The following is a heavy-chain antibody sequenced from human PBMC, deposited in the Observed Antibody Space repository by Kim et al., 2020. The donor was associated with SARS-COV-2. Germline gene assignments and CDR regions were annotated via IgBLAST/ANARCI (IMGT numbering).Heavy chain of an antibody. CDR3: AREVKGNSSTWSDY. Sequence: AQKFQGRVTMTRDTSISKAYMELSRLRSDDTAVYYCAREVKGNSSTWSDYWGQGTLVTVSS. J-gene: IGHJ4*02. D-gene: IGHD6-13*01. V-gene: IGHV1-2*02.